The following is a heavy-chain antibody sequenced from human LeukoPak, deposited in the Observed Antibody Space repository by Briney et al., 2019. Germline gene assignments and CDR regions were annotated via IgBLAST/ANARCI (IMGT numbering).Heavy chain of an antibody. Sequence: GESLKISCKGSGYSFTSYWISWVRQMRGKGLEWMGMIDPSDSYTNYSPSFQGHVTISADKSISTAYLQWSSLKASDTAMYYCARQGRYCSSTSCSYFFDYWGQGTLVTVSS. CDR2: IDPSDSYT. D-gene: IGHD2-2*01. J-gene: IGHJ4*02. CDR1: GYSFTSYW. V-gene: IGHV5-10-1*01. CDR3: ARQGRYCSSTSCSYFFDY.